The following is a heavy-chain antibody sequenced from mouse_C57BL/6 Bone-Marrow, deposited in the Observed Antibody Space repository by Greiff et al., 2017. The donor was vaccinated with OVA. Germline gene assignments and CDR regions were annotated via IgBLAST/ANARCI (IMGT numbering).Heavy chain of an antibody. D-gene: IGHD1-2*01. J-gene: IGHJ3*01. Sequence: EVKLMESGPELVKPGASVKISCKASGYSFTDYNMNWVKQSNGKSLEWIGVINPNYGTTSYNQKFKGKATLTVDQSSSTAYMQLNSLTSEDSAVYYCASIRQGGTGGFAYWGQGTLVTVSA. CDR1: GYSFTDYN. CDR3: ASIRQGGTGGFAY. V-gene: IGHV1-39*01. CDR2: INPNYGTT.